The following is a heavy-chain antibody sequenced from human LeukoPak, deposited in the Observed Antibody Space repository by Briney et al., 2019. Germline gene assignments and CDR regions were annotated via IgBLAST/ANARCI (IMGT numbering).Heavy chain of an antibody. J-gene: IGHJ4*02. Sequence: GGSLRLSCAASGFTLDDYAMSWVRQGPGKGLEFVAGINWNGGKIAYTDSVKGRFTISRDNAKNSLYLQMNSLRAEDTAVYYCARSDGGSWVDYWGQGTLVTVSS. V-gene: IGHV3-20*04. D-gene: IGHD2-15*01. CDR2: INWNGGKI. CDR3: ARSDGGSWVDY. CDR1: GFTLDDYA.